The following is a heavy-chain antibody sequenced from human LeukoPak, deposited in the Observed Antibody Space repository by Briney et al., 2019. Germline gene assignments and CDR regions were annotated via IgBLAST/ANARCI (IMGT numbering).Heavy chain of an antibody. CDR3: AKVRGFLEWLFNGGYFDY. Sequence: GRSLRLSCAASGFTFSSYGMHWVRQAPGKGLEWVAVISYDGSNKYYADSVKGRFTISRDNSKNTLYLQMNSLRAEDTAVYYCAKVRGFLEWLFNGGYFDYWGQGTRVTVSS. J-gene: IGHJ4*02. D-gene: IGHD3-3*01. CDR2: ISYDGSNK. CDR1: GFTFSSYG. V-gene: IGHV3-30*18.